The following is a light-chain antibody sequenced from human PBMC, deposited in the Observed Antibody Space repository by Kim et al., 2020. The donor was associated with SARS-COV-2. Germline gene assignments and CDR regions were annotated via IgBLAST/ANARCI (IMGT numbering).Light chain of an antibody. J-gene: IGLJ3*02. CDR2: SNN. CDR1: SSNIGSNN. V-gene: IGLV1-44*01. CDR3: AVWDDSLKQGV. Sequence: ELTQPPSASGTPGQRVTISCSGSSSNIGSNNVVWFQQLPGAAPNLLIYSNNQRPSGVPDRFSGSRSGTSASLAISGLQSGDEADYYCAVWDDSLKQGVFGGGTQLTVL.